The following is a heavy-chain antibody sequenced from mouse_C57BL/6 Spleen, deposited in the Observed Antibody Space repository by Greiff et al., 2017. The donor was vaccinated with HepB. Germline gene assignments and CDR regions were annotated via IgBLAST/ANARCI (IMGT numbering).Heavy chain of an antibody. CDR1: GYTFTSYW. CDR3: ARYYGSSPSWFAY. V-gene: IGHV1-69*01. J-gene: IGHJ3*01. Sequence: QVQLQQPGAELVMPGASVKLSCKASGYTFTSYWIHWVKQRPGQGLEWIGEIDPSDSYTNYNQKFKGKSTLTVDKSSSTAYMQLSSLTSEDSAVYYCARYYGSSPSWFAYWGQGTLVTVSA. D-gene: IGHD1-1*01. CDR2: IDPSDSYT.